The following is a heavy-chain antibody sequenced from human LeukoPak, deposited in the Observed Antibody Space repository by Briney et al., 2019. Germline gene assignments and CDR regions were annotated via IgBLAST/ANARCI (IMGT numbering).Heavy chain of an antibody. CDR3: ARLKFNLEYSYYMDV. J-gene: IGHJ6*03. Sequence: PGGSLRLSCAASGFTFSSYWMSWVRQAPGKGLEWVANIKQDGSDKYFVDPVKGRFTISRDNAKNSLYLQMNSLRAEDTAVYYCARLKFNLEYSYYMDVWGKGTTVTVSS. V-gene: IGHV3-7*01. CDR2: IKQDGSDK. D-gene: IGHD3-3*01. CDR1: GFTFSSYW.